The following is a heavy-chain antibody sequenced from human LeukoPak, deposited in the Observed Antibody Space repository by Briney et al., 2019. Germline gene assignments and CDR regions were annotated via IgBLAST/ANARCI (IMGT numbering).Heavy chain of an antibody. D-gene: IGHD5-24*01. V-gene: IGHV4-34*01. Sequence: PSETLSLTCAVYGGSFNGYYWSWLRQPPANGLQWIGEINSSGGTNYSPSLKSRVTISVDTSKNQFSLKLSSVTAADTAVYYCARERWPQNGPLDYWGQGTLVIVSS. J-gene: IGHJ4*02. CDR1: GGSFNGYY. CDR3: ARERWPQNGPLDY. CDR2: INSSGGT.